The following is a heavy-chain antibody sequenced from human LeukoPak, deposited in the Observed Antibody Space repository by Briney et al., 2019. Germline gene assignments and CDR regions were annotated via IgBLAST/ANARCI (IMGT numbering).Heavy chain of an antibody. Sequence: GGSLRLSCAASGFTFSYYAMHWVRQTPGKGLEWVAIIWSDAGNKYYADSVKGRFTISRDNSKNTLYLQMNSLRAEDTAVYYCAIEASLEAAGGLRYYYHGMDVWGQGTTVTVSS. CDR3: AIEASLEAAGGLRYYYHGMDV. CDR1: GFTFSYYA. CDR2: IWSDAGNK. V-gene: IGHV3-33*01. D-gene: IGHD6-13*01. J-gene: IGHJ6*02.